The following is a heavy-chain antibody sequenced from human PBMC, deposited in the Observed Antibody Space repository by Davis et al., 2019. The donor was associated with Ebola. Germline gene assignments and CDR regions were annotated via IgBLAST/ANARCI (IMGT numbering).Heavy chain of an antibody. D-gene: IGHD2-8*02. V-gene: IGHV1-2*02. Sequence: ASVKVSCKASGYTFTDYYMHWVRQAPGQGLEWMGWINPNSGDTNYAQKFQGRVTMTRDTSISTAYMELSSLRSDDTAVYYCARARGGTEYDAFDIWGQGTMVTVSS. CDR2: INPNSGDT. J-gene: IGHJ3*02. CDR3: ARARGGTEYDAFDI. CDR1: GYTFTDYY.